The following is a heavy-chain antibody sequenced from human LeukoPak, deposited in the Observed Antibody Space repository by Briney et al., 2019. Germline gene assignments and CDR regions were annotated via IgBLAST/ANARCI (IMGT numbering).Heavy chain of an antibody. J-gene: IGHJ4*02. V-gene: IGHV3-30*18. CDR1: KFTFSSYA. CDR2: ISSDGTNK. CDR3: AKDGLNYFDY. Sequence: GGSLRLFCAASKFTFSSYAMHWVRQTPGKGLEWVALISSDGTNKYYADSVKGRFTISRDNSKNTLYLQMNRLSAEDTAVYYCAKDGLNYFDYWGQGTLVTVS.